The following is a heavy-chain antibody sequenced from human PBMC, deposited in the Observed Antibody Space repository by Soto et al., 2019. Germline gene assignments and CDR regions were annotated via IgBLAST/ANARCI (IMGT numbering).Heavy chain of an antibody. Sequence: PSVKSSTRTAGVSFPIFAVQWGRQAREQRLEGLEWFVVTSGNTHYAQNFQERVTLTRDMSTATAPMELSSLRLEDPPVFYCGSFPVLGFLKSLPVYFDYWGQGTLVTVSS. CDR3: GSFPVLGFLKSLPVYFDY. CDR2: FVVTSGNT. D-gene: IGHD3-3*01. J-gene: IGHJ4*02. V-gene: IGHV1-58*01. CDR1: GVSFPIFA.